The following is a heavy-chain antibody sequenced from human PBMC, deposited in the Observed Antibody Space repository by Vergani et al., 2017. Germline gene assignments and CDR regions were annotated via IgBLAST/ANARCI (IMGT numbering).Heavy chain of an antibody. J-gene: IGHJ6*02. Sequence: QVQLQESGPGLVKPSETLSLTCTVSGGSISSYYWSWIRQPPGKGLECIGYIYYSGSTNYNPSLKSRVTISVDTSTNQFSRKLSSVTAADTAVYYCARQWGHSGSYYYYGMDVWGQGTTVTVSS. CDR2: IYYSGST. V-gene: IGHV4-59*08. CDR3: ARQWGHSGSYYYYGMDV. D-gene: IGHD1-26*01. CDR1: GGSISSYY.